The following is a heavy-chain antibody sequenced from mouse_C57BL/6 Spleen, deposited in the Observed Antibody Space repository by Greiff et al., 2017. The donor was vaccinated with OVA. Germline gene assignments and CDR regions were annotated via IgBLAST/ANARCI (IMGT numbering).Heavy chain of an antibody. CDR2: ISDGGSYT. J-gene: IGHJ2*01. D-gene: IGHD1-1*01. Sequence: EVNVVESGGGLVKPGGSLKLSCAASGFTFSSYAMSWVRQTPEKRLEWVATISDGGSYTYYPDNVKGRFTISRDNAKNNLYLQMSHLKSEDTAMYYCARDKDFHYYGSRGENYFDYWGQGTTLTVSS. CDR1: GFTFSSYA. V-gene: IGHV5-4*01. CDR3: ARDKDFHYYGSRGENYFDY.